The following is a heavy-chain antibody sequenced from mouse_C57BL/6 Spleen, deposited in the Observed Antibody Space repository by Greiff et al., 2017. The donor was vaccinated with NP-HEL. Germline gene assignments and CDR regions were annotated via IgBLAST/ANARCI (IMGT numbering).Heavy chain of an antibody. CDR3: ARGNYGISYDY. V-gene: IGHV1-55*01. CDR1: GYTFTSYW. Sequence: VQLQQSGAELVKPGASVKMSCKASGYTFTSYWITWVKQRPGQGLEWIGDIYPGSGSTNYNEKFKSKATLTVDTSSSTSYMQLSSLTSEDSAVDYWARGNYGISYDYWGQGTTLTVSS. D-gene: IGHD1-1*01. CDR2: IYPGSGST. J-gene: IGHJ2*01.